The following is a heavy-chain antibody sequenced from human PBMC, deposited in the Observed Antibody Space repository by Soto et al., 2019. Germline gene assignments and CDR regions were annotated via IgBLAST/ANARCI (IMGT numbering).Heavy chain of an antibody. J-gene: IGHJ6*02. Sequence: PGESLKISCKGSGYTFTTYWITWVRQMPGKGLEWTGRIDPSDSYTNYSPSFQGHVTISADKSISTAYLQWSSLKASDTAMYYCARTSMQSRGYSYGHGGMDVWGQGTTVTVSS. CDR1: GYTFTTYW. V-gene: IGHV5-10-1*01. CDR2: IDPSDSYT. CDR3: ARTSMQSRGYSYGHGGMDV. D-gene: IGHD5-18*01.